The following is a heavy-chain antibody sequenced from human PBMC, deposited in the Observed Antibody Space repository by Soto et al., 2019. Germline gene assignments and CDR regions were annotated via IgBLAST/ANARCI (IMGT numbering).Heavy chain of an antibody. D-gene: IGHD6-19*01. CDR3: ARDVFASAWPYYMDV. Sequence: QVPLVQSGAEVKKPGASVTVSCKTSGYTFTSYGINWVRQAPGQRLEGMGWINADNGNTKYSQKLQGRVTITRDTSASTAYMELSSLRSEDTAIYYCARDVFASAWPYYMDVWGKGTTVTVSS. J-gene: IGHJ6*03. CDR2: INADNGNT. CDR1: GYTFTSYG. V-gene: IGHV1-3*01.